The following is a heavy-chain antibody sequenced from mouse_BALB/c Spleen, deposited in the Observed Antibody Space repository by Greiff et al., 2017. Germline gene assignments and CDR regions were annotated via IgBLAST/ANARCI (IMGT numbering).Heavy chain of an antibody. D-gene: IGHD2-4*01. V-gene: IGHV5-6*01. Sequence: EVKLMESGGDLVKPGGSLKLSCAASGFTFSSYGMSWVRQTPDKRLEWVATISSGGSYTYYPDSVKGRFTISRDNAKNTLYLQMSSLKSEDTAMYYCARQGYYDYDEIWGQGTTLTVSS. J-gene: IGHJ2*01. CDR1: GFTFSSYG. CDR2: ISSGGSYT. CDR3: ARQGYYDYDEI.